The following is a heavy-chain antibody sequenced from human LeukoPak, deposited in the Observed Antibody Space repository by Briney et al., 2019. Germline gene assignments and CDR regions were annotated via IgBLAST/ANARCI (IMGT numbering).Heavy chain of an antibody. Sequence: SETLSLTCTVSGGSISSYYWSWIRQPPGQGLEWIGYIYYSGSTNYNPSLKSRVTISVDTSKNQFSLKLSSVTAADTAVYYCAREVQDSSGWYVYWGQGTLVTVSS. CDR3: AREVQDSSGWYVY. V-gene: IGHV4-59*01. CDR2: IYYSGST. D-gene: IGHD6-19*01. CDR1: GGSISSYY. J-gene: IGHJ4*02.